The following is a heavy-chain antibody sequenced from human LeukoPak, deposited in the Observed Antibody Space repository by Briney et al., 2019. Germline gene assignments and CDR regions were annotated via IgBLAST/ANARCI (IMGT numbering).Heavy chain of an antibody. CDR3: ARDDYGDSFQL. Sequence: SETLSLTCTVSGESITSGQYYWSWIRQSAVKGLEWIGRFYISGFTNYNPSLKSRVTISLDWSRNQFFLNLTSVTAADTAVYYCARDDYGDSFQLWGQGTLVTVSS. D-gene: IGHD4-17*01. J-gene: IGHJ1*01. CDR2: FYISGFT. CDR1: GESITSGQYY. V-gene: IGHV4-61*02.